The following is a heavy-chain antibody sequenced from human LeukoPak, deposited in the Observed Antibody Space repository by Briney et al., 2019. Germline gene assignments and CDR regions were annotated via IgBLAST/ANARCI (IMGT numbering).Heavy chain of an antibody. Sequence: GGSLRLSCAASGFTFSGSAMHWVRQASGKGLEWVGRIRSKANSYATSYAASVKGRFTISRDDSKNTAYLQMSSLKTEDTAVYYCAKGKFWTVGANDYWGQGTLVTVSS. D-gene: IGHD1-26*01. J-gene: IGHJ4*02. CDR3: AKGKFWTVGANDY. V-gene: IGHV3-73*01. CDR2: IRSKANSYAT. CDR1: GFTFSGSA.